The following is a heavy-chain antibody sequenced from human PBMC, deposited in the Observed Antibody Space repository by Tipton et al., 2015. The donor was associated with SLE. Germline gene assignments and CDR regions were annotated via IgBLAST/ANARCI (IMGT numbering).Heavy chain of an antibody. V-gene: IGHV4-59*08. Sequence: TLSLTCSVSGGSISSDHWIWIRQPPGKGLEWLGYISDGGGTNYNPSLKSRVTISVDMTKNQFSLKLSSVTAADTAVYYCARHAPATGDRGFDIWGQGTMVTVSP. CDR1: GGSISSDH. D-gene: IGHD7-27*01. CDR3: ARHAPATGDRGFDI. J-gene: IGHJ3*02. CDR2: ISDGGGT.